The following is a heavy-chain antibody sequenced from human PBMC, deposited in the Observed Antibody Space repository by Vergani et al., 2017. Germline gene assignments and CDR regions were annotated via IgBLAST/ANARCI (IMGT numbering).Heavy chain of an antibody. V-gene: IGHV1-58*02. J-gene: IGHJ4*02. CDR3: AASYTVLTPYYFDY. D-gene: IGHD4-23*01. CDR1: GFTFTSSA. Sequence: HMQLVQSGPEVKKPGTSVKVSCTASGFTFTSSAMQWVRQARGQRLEWIGWIVVGSGNTKYAQKFKERVTITRDMSTSTSYMELSSLRSEDTAVYYCAASYTVLTPYYFDYWGQGTLVTVSS. CDR2: IVVGSGNT.